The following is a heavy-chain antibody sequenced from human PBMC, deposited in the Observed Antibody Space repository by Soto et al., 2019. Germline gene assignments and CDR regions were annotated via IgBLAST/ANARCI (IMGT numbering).Heavy chain of an antibody. D-gene: IGHD2-2*01. J-gene: IGHJ5*02. CDR2: IYHSGST. CDR3: ARVPDR. V-gene: IGHV4-30-2*01. Sequence: SETLSPTCAVSGGSISSGGYSWSWIRQPPGKGLEWIGYIYHSGSTYYNPSLKSRVTISVDRSKNQFSLKLSSLTAADTAVYYCARVPDRWGQGTLVTVSS. CDR1: GGSISSGGYS.